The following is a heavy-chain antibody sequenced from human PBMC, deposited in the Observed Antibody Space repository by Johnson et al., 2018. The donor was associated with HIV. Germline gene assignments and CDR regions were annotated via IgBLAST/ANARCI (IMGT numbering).Heavy chain of an antibody. V-gene: IGHV3-23*04. J-gene: IGHJ3*02. Sequence: VQLVESGGGVVQPGRSLRLSCAASGFTFSSYAMSWVRQAPGKGLEWVSAISGSAVITYYADSVEGRFTISRDNSRNTLYLQMNSLRTEDTAVYYCAKVRCGGDCLDAFDIWGQGTMVTVSS. CDR3: AKVRCGGDCLDAFDI. D-gene: IGHD2-21*02. CDR1: GFTFSSYA. CDR2: ISGSAVIT.